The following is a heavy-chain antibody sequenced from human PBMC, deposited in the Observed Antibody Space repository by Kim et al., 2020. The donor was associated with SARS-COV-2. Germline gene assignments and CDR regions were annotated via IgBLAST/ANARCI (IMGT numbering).Heavy chain of an antibody. D-gene: IGHD6-19*01. CDR1: GFTFNSYW. CDR3: ARRAYSSGWWYFDY. CDR2: INSDGSST. Sequence: LSLTCAASGFTFNSYWMHWVRQAPGKGLVWVSRINSDGSSTSYADSVKGRFTISRDNAKNTPYLQMNSLRAEDTAVYYCARRAYSSGWWYFDYWGQG. V-gene: IGHV3-74*01. J-gene: IGHJ4*02.